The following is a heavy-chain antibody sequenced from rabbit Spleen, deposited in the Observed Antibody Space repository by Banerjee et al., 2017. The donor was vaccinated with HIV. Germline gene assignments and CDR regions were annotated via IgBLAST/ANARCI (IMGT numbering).Heavy chain of an antibody. CDR3: ARDLVWSTGL. CDR2: IDVGRTGRT. J-gene: IGHJ4*01. D-gene: IGHD3-3*01. Sequence: QEQLVESGGGLVQPGGSLKLSCKASAFDFSSGGVSWVRQAPGKGLEWITCIDVGRTGRTYYASWAKGRFTISRTSSTTVTLQMTSLTVADTATYFCARDLVWSTGLWGQGTLVTVS. CDR1: AFDFSSGG. V-gene: IGHV1S45*01.